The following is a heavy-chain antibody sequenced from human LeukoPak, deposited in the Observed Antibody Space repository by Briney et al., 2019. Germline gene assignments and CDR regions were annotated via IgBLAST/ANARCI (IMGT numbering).Heavy chain of an antibody. V-gene: IGHV3-43*02. CDR2: IRGGGGST. Sequence: PGGSLRLSCAAYGFTFDDYAMHWVRQAPGKGLEWVSLIRGGGGSTYYADSVKGRFTISRDNSKNSLYLQMNSLRTEDTALYYCAKDPGFEASSGSYRYYYRMDVCGQGTTLTVSS. J-gene: IGHJ6*02. CDR1: GFTFDDYA. CDR3: AKDPGFEASSGSYRYYYRMDV. D-gene: IGHD3-10*01.